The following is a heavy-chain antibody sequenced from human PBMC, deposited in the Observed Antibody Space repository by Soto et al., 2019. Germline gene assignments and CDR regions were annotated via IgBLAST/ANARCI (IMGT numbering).Heavy chain of an antibody. J-gene: IGHJ5*02. V-gene: IGHV3-74*01. D-gene: IGHD4-17*01. CDR3: TRHGSGDYFLFDP. CDR1: GFTFSSFW. CDR2: ASPDGTST. Sequence: GGSLRLSCAASGFTFSSFWMHWVRQAPGKGLEWVSRASPDGTSTSYADSVKGRFTISRDNAKNTLFMQTNSLRAEDTAVYYCTRHGSGDYFLFDPWGQGTLVTVSS.